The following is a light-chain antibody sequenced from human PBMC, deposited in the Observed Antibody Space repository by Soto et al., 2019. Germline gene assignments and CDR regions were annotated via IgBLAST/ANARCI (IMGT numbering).Light chain of an antibody. V-gene: IGKV1-27*01. Sequence: DIQMTQSPSSLSASVGDRVTITCRASQGISNYLAWYQQKPGQVPKLLIYAASTLQSGVPSRFSGSGSGTDFTLTISSLQPEDVGSYYCQKYNSGPTVTFGPGTKVDIK. J-gene: IGKJ3*01. CDR2: AAS. CDR3: QKYNSGPTVT. CDR1: QGISNY.